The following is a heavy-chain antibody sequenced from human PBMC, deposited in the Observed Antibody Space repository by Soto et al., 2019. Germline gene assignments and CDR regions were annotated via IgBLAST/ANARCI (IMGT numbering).Heavy chain of an antibody. V-gene: IGHV3-30-3*01. D-gene: IGHD2-2*01. J-gene: IGHJ6*02. CDR1: GFTFGSYA. CDR3: ARGYCSSTSCYSSHGMDV. CDR2: ISYDGSNK. Sequence: GGSLRLSCAASGFTFGSYAMHCVRRAPGKGLEWVAVISYDGSNKYYADSVKGRFTISRDNSKNTLYLQMNSLRAEDTAVYYCARGYCSSTSCYSSHGMDVWGQGTTVTVSS.